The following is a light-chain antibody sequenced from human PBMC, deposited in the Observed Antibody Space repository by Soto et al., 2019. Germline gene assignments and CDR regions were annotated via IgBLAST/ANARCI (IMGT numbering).Light chain of an antibody. CDR2: DAS. Sequence: EIVMTQSPATLSVSPGETAALSCRASQSVDSTVAWYQQKPGQPPRLLIYDASTRATGIPARFSGSGSGTEFTLSNSRLESRVFAVYFCQQYHKRPPYTFGQGTKLENK. CDR3: QQYHKRPPYT. V-gene: IGKV3-15*01. J-gene: IGKJ2*01. CDR1: QSVDST.